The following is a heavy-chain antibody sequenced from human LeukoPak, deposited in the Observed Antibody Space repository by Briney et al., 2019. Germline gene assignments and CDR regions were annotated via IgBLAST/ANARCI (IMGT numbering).Heavy chain of an antibody. CDR3: ASGYDFWSGRSDAFDI. D-gene: IGHD3-3*01. J-gene: IGHJ3*02. CDR1: GGSFSGYY. CDR2: INHSGST. Sequence: SHPPSLTCAVHGGSFSGYYWSWIRQPPGKGLEWIGEINHSGSTNYNPSLKSRVTISVDTSKNQFSLKLSSVTAADTAVYYCASGYDFWSGRSDAFDIWGQGTMVTVSS. V-gene: IGHV4-34*09.